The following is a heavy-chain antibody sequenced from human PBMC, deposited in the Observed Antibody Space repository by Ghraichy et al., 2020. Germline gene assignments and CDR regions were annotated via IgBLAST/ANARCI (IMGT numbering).Heavy chain of an antibody. V-gene: IGHV3-23*01. CDR3: AKLPKDFWSGYSGYYFYYMDV. Sequence: GGSLRLSCAASGLTFSSYAVSWVRQAPGKGLECVSTISRSGGTTYYTDSVKGRFTIFRDNSKNTLFLQMNYLRAEDTAIYYCAKLPKDFWSGYSGYYFYYMDVWGKGTTVTVSS. D-gene: IGHD3-3*01. J-gene: IGHJ6*03. CDR1: GLTFSSYA. CDR2: ISRSGGTT.